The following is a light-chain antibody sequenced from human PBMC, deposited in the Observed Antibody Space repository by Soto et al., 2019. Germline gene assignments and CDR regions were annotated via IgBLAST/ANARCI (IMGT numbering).Light chain of an antibody. CDR3: QKYNSFPPT. Sequence: DFQMTQSPSSLSASVGDRVTITCRASQDISNDVAWYQQKPGKPPNLLISSSSTLQSGFPSRFSGTGYGTDFTLTIGNLQPDDVATYYCQKYNSFPPTFGGGTKVEI. CDR1: QDISND. CDR2: SSS. V-gene: IGKV1-27*01. J-gene: IGKJ4*01.